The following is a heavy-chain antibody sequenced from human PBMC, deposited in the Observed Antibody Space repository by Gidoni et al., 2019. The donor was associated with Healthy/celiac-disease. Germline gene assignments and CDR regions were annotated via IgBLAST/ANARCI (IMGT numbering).Heavy chain of an antibody. D-gene: IGHD2-2*01. CDR3: ARDRGIVVVPAADYYYYYMYV. Sequence: QVQLVQSGAEVTKRGSWGKVSCKASGGTFSSYAISWVRQAPGQGLEWMGGIIPIFGTANYAQKFQGRVTITADESTSTAYMELSSLRSEDTAVYYCARDRGIVVVPAADYYYYYMYVWGKGTTVTVSS. J-gene: IGHJ6*03. CDR2: IIPIFGTA. CDR1: GGTFSSYA. V-gene: IGHV1-69*01.